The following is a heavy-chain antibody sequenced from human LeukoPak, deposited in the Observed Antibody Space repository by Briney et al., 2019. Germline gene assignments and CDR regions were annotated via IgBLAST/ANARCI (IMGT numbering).Heavy chain of an antibody. J-gene: IGHJ6*04. Sequence: ASVKVSCKASGYTFTSYGISWVRQAPGQGLEWMGWISTYNGNTNYAQKLQGRVTMTTDTSTSTAYMELRSLRSDDTAVYYCARMLKDKDYYYGMDVWGKGTTVTVSS. CDR3: ARMLKDKDYYYGMDV. V-gene: IGHV1-18*01. D-gene: IGHD2-8*01. CDR2: ISTYNGNT. CDR1: GYTFTSYG.